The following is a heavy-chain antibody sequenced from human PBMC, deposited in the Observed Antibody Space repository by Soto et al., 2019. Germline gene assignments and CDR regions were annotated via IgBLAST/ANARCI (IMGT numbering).Heavy chain of an antibody. CDR1: GFTFRSYA. J-gene: IGHJ6*02. Sequence: EVQLLESGGGLVQPGGSLRLSCAASGFTFRSYAMTWVRQGAGKGLEWVSGLSGSGGTTYYSDSVKGRFTISRDNSKNTLYLQMNSLRVEDTALYYCARIDGAGYSDPAAVWGQGTTVTVSS. V-gene: IGHV3-23*01. D-gene: IGHD2-15*01. CDR3: ARIDGAGYSDPAAV. CDR2: LSGSGGTT.